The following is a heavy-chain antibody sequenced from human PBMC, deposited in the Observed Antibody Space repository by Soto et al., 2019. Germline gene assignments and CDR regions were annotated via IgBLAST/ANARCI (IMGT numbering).Heavy chain of an antibody. D-gene: IGHD2-15*01. Sequence: SETLSLTCTVSGGSISSNYWTWIRQPPGKGLEWIGYVYNSGSTNYNPSLKSRVTISEDTSKSQFSLKVNSMTAADTAVYYCARYRREEVAGYTLDNWGRGILVTVSS. J-gene: IGHJ4*02. CDR1: GGSISSNY. CDR3: ARYRREEVAGYTLDN. CDR2: VYNSGST. V-gene: IGHV4-59*01.